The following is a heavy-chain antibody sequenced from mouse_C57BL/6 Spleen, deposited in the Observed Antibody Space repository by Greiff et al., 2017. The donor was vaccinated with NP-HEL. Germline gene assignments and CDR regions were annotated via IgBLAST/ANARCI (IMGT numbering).Heavy chain of an antibody. V-gene: IGHV3-1*01. J-gene: IGHJ2*01. Sequence: VQLKESGPGMVKPSQSLSLTCTVTGYSITSGYDWHWIRHFPGNKLEWMGYISYSGSTNYNPSLKSRISITHDTSKNHFFLKLNSVTTEDTATYYCARRGYGSPFGYWGQGTTLTVSS. D-gene: IGHD1-1*01. CDR1: GYSITSGYD. CDR2: ISYSGST. CDR3: ARRGYGSPFGY.